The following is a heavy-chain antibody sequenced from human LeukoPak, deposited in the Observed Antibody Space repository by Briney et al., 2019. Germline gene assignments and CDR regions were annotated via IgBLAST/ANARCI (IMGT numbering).Heavy chain of an antibody. CDR1: GFTFSSYA. J-gene: IGHJ3*02. CDR2: ISYDGSNK. CDR3: ARDRGGGYNPGAFDI. V-gene: IGHV3-30*01. Sequence: GRSLRLSCAASGFTFSSYAMHWVRQAPGKGLEWVAVISYDGSNKYYADSVKGRFTISRDNSKNTLYLQMNSLRAEDTAVYYCARDRGGGYNPGAFDIWGQGTMVTVSS. D-gene: IGHD5-24*01.